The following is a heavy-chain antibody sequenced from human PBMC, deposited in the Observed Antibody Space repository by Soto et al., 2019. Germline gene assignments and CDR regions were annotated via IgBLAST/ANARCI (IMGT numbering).Heavy chain of an antibody. J-gene: IGHJ6*02. CDR2: ISAYNGNT. D-gene: IGHD3-22*01. CDR1: GYTFTSYG. Sequence: QVQLVQSGAEVKKPGASVKVSCKASGYTFTSYGISWVRQAPGQGLEWMGWISAYNGNTNYAQKLQGRVTMTTDTSTSTAYMELRSLRSDDTAVYYCARDLFVGGYSRPPDYYYYGMYVWGQGTTVTVSS. V-gene: IGHV1-18*01. CDR3: ARDLFVGGYSRPPDYYYYGMYV.